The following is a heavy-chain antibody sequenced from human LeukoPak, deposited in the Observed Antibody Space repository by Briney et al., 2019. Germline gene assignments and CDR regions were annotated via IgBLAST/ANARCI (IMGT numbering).Heavy chain of an antibody. CDR2: ISGSGVTI. V-gene: IGHV3-48*03. J-gene: IGHJ4*02. CDR1: GFTFSGYE. Sequence: GGSLRLSCAASGFTFSGYEMNWVRQAPGKGLEWVSHISGSGVTIHYSDSVKGRFTISRDNSKNSLYLQMNSLSTEDTALYYCGKDLAGSYLLDYWGQGTLVTVSS. D-gene: IGHD1-26*01. CDR3: GKDLAGSYLLDY.